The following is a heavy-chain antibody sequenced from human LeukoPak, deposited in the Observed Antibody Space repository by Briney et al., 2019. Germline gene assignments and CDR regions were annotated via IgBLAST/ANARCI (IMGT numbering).Heavy chain of an antibody. CDR2: TYYRSKWYN. D-gene: IGHD1-1*01. Sequence: SQTLSLTCALSGDSLSSNSAAWNWIRQSPSRGLEWLGRTYYRSKWYNDYAVSVKSRITINPDTSKYQCSLQLNAVTPEDTAVYYCARDQHQLERLCYFDYWGQGTLVTVSS. CDR3: ARDQHQLERLCYFDY. V-gene: IGHV6-1*01. CDR1: GDSLSSNSAA. J-gene: IGHJ4*02.